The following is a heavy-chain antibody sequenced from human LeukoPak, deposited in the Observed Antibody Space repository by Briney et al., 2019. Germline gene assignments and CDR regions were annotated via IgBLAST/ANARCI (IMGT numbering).Heavy chain of an antibody. CDR3: ARPFYDSSGYVGGFDY. CDR2: IYPGDSDT. J-gene: IGHJ4*02. Sequence: GESLKISCKGSGYSFTSYWIGWVRQMPGKGLEWMGIIYPGDSDTRYSPSFQGQVTISADKSISTAYLQWSGLKASDTAMYYCARPFYDSSGYVGGFDYWGQGTLVTVSS. V-gene: IGHV5-51*01. CDR1: GYSFTSYW. D-gene: IGHD3-22*01.